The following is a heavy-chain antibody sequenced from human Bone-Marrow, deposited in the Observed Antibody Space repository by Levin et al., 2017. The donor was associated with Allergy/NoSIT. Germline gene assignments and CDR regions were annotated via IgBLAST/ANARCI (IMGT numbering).Heavy chain of an antibody. D-gene: IGHD6-19*01. V-gene: IGHV4-61*02. CDR2: ISTTGST. Sequence: SETLSLTCTVSGGSISSGSYYWTWTRQPAGKGLEWIGRISTTGSTNYNPSLKSRVTISGDTSKNQFSLKLSSVTAADTAVYYCTSVVPSYASGWYGTLDIWGQGRMVAVSS. CDR3: TSVVPSYASGWYGTLDI. J-gene: IGHJ3*02. CDR1: GGSISSGSYY.